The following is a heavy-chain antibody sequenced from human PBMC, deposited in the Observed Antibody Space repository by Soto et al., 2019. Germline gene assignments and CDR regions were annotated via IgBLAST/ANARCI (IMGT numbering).Heavy chain of an antibody. D-gene: IGHD5-18*01. Sequence: GGSLRLSCAASGFTFSNAWMSWVRQAPGKGLEWIGRIKSKGEGGRTDYGGSVKGRFTISRDDSKKTLYLQMNSLNTEDAAVYYCTTRSAWTAVAPFAYWGLGTLVT. CDR1: GFTFSNAW. J-gene: IGHJ4*02. CDR3: TTRSAWTAVAPFAY. CDR2: IKSKGEGGRT. V-gene: IGHV3-15*01.